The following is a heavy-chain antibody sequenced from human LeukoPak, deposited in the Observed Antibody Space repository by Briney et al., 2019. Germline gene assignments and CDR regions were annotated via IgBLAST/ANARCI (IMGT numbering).Heavy chain of an antibody. V-gene: IGHV3-30*04. CDR2: ISYDGSNK. CDR1: GFTFSSYA. CDR3: ARELLWFGGSFPIFDY. J-gene: IGHJ4*02. Sequence: PGRSLRLSCAASGFTFSSYAMHWVRQAPGKGLEWVAVISYDGSNKYYADSVKGRFTISRDNSKNTLYLQMNSLRAEGTAVYYCARELLWFGGSFPIFDYWGQGTLVTVSS. D-gene: IGHD3-10*01.